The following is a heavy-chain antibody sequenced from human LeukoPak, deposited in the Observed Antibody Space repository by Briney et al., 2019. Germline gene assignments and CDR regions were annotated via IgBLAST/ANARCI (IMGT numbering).Heavy chain of an antibody. CDR1: GGSISSSNW. J-gene: IGHJ4*02. V-gene: IGHV4-4*02. CDR3: AGPGMGYSSGWPTPY. D-gene: IGHD6-19*01. CDR2: IYHSGST. Sequence: PSGTLSLTCAVSGGSISSSNWWSWVRQPPGKGLEWIGEIYHSGSTNYNPSLKSRVTISVDKSKNQFSLKLSSVTAADTAVYYCAGPGMGYSSGWPTPYWGQGTLVTVSS.